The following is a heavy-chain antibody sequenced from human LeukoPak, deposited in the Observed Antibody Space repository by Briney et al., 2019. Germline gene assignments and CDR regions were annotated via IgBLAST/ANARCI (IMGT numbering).Heavy chain of an antibody. CDR3: ARGGRGSAAVVAPRSFDI. D-gene: IGHD3-22*01. CDR1: GFTVSSTH. V-gene: IGHV3-53*01. CDR2: TYTGGNS. Sequence: GGSLRLSCAASGFTVSSTHMVWVRQAPGKGLEWVSVTYTGGNSYYADSVKGRFIISRGISKNTLYLQMNSLRAEDSALYYCARGGRGSAAVVAPRSFDIWGQGTMVTVSS. J-gene: IGHJ3*02.